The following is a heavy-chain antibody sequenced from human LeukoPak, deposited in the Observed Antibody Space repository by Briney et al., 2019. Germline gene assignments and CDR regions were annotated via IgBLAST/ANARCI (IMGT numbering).Heavy chain of an antibody. Sequence: GGSLRLSCAASGFTFSSYCMNWVRQAPGKGLEWVSSISSSNYIYYADSVKGRFTISRDNAKNSLYLQMNSLRAEDTAVYYCARDLSAGVVVAAASDYWGQGTLVTVSS. J-gene: IGHJ4*02. V-gene: IGHV3-21*01. D-gene: IGHD2-15*01. CDR3: ARDLSAGVVVAAASDY. CDR1: GFTFSSYC. CDR2: ISSSNYI.